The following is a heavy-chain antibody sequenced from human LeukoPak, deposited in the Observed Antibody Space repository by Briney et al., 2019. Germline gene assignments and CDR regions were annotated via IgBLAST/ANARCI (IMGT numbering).Heavy chain of an antibody. Sequence: GSLRLSCAASGFTFSSYSMNWVRQAPGKGLEWVSYISSSSSTIYYADSVKGRFTISRDNAKNSLYLQMNSLRAEDTAVYYCARDQGSGWSNYYYYMDVWGKGTTVTVSS. J-gene: IGHJ6*03. D-gene: IGHD6-19*01. V-gene: IGHV3-48*04. CDR1: GFTFSSYS. CDR3: ARDQGSGWSNYYYYMDV. CDR2: ISSSSSTI.